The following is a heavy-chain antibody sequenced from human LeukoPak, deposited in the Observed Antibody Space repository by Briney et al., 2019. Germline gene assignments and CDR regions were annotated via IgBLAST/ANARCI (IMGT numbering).Heavy chain of an antibody. CDR1: GFAFSSYA. CDR2: ISHDGSKK. V-gene: IGHV3-30-3*01. J-gene: IGHJ4*02. D-gene: IGHD5-24*01. Sequence: GGSLRLSCAASGFAFSSYAVHWVRQAPGKGLECVAVISHDGSKKYYADSVKGRFSISRDNSKNTLYLQMNSLRAEDTAVYYCAKVIREVDMSHDYWGQGALVTVSS. CDR3: AKVIREVDMSHDY.